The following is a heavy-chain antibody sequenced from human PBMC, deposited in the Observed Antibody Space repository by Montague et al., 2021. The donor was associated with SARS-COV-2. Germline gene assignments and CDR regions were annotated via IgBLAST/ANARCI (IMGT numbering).Heavy chain of an antibody. D-gene: IGHD1-7*01. CDR1: GGSISTYY. CDR2: ITDSGTA. CDR3: ARNPDRGPLTGTTNYGLGV. J-gene: IGHJ6*02. Sequence: SETLSLTCSVSGGSISTYYWSWIRQPPGKGLEWIGWITDSGTAKYNPSLDSRVTILRDKSKNQFSLKLPSVTPADTVQYYCARNPDRGPLTGTTNYGLGVWGQGTTVIVSS. V-gene: IGHV4-59*12.